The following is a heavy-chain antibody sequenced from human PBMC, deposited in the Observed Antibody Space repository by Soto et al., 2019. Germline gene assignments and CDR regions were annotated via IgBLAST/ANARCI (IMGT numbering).Heavy chain of an antibody. V-gene: IGHV3-30*18. CDR3: AKGVVREPAYFDY. J-gene: IGHJ4*02. D-gene: IGHD3-10*01. CDR2: ISYDGGNE. CDR1: GFTFSAFA. Sequence: QVQVVESGGGVAQPGRSLRLSCAVSGFTFSAFAMYWVRQAPGKGLEWVALISYDGGNEDYAESVRGRFTISRDNSKNTLYLDMNSLSAEDSAVYFCAKGVVREPAYFDYWGQGTLVTVSS.